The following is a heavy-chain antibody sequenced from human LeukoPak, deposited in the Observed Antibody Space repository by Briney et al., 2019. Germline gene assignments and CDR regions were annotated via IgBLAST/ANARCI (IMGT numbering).Heavy chain of an antibody. V-gene: IGHV3-11*01. CDR3: ARDLRRDYLYDSSGYLDY. CDR1: GFTFSDYY. J-gene: IGHJ4*02. D-gene: IGHD3-22*01. Sequence: GGSLTLSCAASGFTFSDYYMSWIRQAPGKGLEWVSYISSSGSTIYYADSVKGRFTISRDNAKNSLYLQMNSLRAEDTAVYYCARDLRRDYLYDSSGYLDYWGQGTLVTVSS. CDR2: ISSSGSTI.